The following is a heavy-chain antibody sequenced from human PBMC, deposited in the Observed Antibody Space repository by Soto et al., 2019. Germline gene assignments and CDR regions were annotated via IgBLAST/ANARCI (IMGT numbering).Heavy chain of an antibody. J-gene: IGHJ4*02. V-gene: IGHV5-51*01. D-gene: IGHD3-9*01. CDR3: ARGYYDILTWYFPYFDY. Sequence: PGESLKISCKGSGYSFTSYWIGWVRQMPGKGLEWMGIIYPGDSDTRYSPSFQGQFTISADKSISTAYLQWSSLKASDTAMYYCARGYYDILTWYFPYFDYWGQGTMVTVSS. CDR1: GYSFTSYW. CDR2: IYPGDSDT.